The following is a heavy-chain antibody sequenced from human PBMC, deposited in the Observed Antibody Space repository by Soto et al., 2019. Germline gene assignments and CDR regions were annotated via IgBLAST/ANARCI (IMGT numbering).Heavy chain of an antibody. Sequence: QVQLQESGPGLVKPSGTLSLTCAVSGGSISSSNWWRWVRQPPGKGLEWIGEIYHSGSTNYNPSLKSRVTISVDKSKNQFSLKLSSVTAADTAVYYCARAKSAAGTLVIPYFDYWGQGTLVTVSS. D-gene: IGHD6-13*01. CDR1: GGSISSSNW. J-gene: IGHJ4*02. CDR3: ARAKSAAGTLVIPYFDY. V-gene: IGHV4-4*02. CDR2: IYHSGST.